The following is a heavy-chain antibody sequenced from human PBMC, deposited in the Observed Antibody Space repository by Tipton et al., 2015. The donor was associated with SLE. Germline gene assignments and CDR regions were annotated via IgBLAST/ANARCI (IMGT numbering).Heavy chain of an antibody. CDR3: ARDLDYDFLSGYYSGLDY. J-gene: IGHJ4*02. CDR2: IYHRGST. CDR1: GYSISSGYY. D-gene: IGHD3-3*01. V-gene: IGHV4-38-2*02. Sequence: TLSLTCAVSGYSISSGYYWGWIRQPPGKGLEWIGSIYHRGSTYYNPSLKSRVTISVDTSKNQFSLKLSSVTAADTAVYYCARDLDYDFLSGYYSGLDYWGQGTLVTVSS.